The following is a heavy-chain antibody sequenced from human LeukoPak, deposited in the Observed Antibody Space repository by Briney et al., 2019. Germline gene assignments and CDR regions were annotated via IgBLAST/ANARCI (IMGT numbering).Heavy chain of an antibody. CDR3: ARQKDSSGWYDKGYFDY. CDR1: GYSFTSYW. V-gene: IGHV5-51*01. J-gene: IGHJ4*02. CDR2: IYPGGSDT. D-gene: IGHD6-19*01. Sequence: PGESLKISCKGSGYSFTSYWIGWVRQMPGKGLEWMGIIYPGGSDTRYSPSFQGQVTISADKSISTAYLQWSSLKASDTAMYYCARQKDSSGWYDKGYFDYWGQGTLVTVSS.